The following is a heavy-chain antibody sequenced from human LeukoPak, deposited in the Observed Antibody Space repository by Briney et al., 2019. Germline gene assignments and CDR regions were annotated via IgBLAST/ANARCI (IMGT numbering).Heavy chain of an antibody. D-gene: IGHD6-19*01. Sequence: GRSLRLSCAASGFTFSNFAIHWVRQAPGKGLEWVAVISYDGSKRYYADSVKGRFTISRDNSKNTLFLQMNSLRVEDTAVYYCARRGFDSGWYDYFYYGMDVWGQGTTVTVSS. CDR2: ISYDGSKR. CDR3: ARRGFDSGWYDYFYYGMDV. CDR1: GFTFSNFA. V-gene: IGHV3-30*04. J-gene: IGHJ6*02.